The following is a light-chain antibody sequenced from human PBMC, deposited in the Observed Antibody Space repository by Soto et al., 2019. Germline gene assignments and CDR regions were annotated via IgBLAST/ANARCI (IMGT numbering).Light chain of an antibody. CDR2: DAS. Sequence: EIVLTQSPGTLSLSPGERATLSCRASQSVSSNFLAWYQQKPGQAPRLLIYDASSRPTGIPDRFSGSGSGTDFTLTISRLEPEDFAVYYCQQYDHSPTWTFGQGTKVEIK. CDR1: QSVSSNF. J-gene: IGKJ1*01. V-gene: IGKV3-20*01. CDR3: QQYDHSPTWT.